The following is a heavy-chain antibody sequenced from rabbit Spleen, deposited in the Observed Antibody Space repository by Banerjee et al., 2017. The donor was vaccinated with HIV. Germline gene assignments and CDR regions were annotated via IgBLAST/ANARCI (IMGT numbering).Heavy chain of an antibody. D-gene: IGHD8-1*01. V-gene: IGHV1S40*01. Sequence: QSLEESGGDLVKPGASLTLTCTASGVSFSSNHYMCWVRQAPGKGLEWIACIEGGSSAFSYFASWAKGRFTISKTSSTTVTLQMTRLTAADTATYFCARDSGSSFSSYGMDLWGPGTLVTVS. J-gene: IGHJ6*01. CDR1: GVSFSSNHY. CDR2: IEGGSSAFS. CDR3: ARDSGSSFSSYGMDL.